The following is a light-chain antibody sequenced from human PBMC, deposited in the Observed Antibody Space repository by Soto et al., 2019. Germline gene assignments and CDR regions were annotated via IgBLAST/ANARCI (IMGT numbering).Light chain of an antibody. Sequence: QSALTQPPSVSGAPGQTVTMYCTGNSSNIGAGHVVHWYQQLPGTAPKLLIFANTNRPSGVPDRFSVSKSDTSASLAITGLQPEDAAEYYCQSYDTRLSVVVFGGGTKVTVL. CDR2: ANT. CDR3: QSYDTRLSVVV. CDR1: SSNIGAGHV. V-gene: IGLV1-40*01. J-gene: IGLJ2*01.